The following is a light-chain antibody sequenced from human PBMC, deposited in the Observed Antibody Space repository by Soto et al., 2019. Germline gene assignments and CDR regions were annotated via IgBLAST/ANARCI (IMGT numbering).Light chain of an antibody. J-gene: IGLJ3*02. CDR2: TFA. Sequence: QSVLTQPPSASGTPGQRVTISCSGSSSNIGSNAVNWYQQLPGTAPKLLIYTFAQRPSGVPDRFSGSKSGTSASLAISGLQSEDEADYYCAAWDASLNGRVFGGGTKLTVL. V-gene: IGLV1-44*01. CDR1: SSNIGSNA. CDR3: AAWDASLNGRV.